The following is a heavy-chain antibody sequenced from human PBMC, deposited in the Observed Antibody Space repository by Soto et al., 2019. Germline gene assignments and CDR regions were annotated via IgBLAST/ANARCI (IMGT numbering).Heavy chain of an antibody. D-gene: IGHD3-16*01. V-gene: IGHV3-15*01. CDR2: IKSKIHGGTT. Sequence: VQLVESGGGLVKPGGSLRLSCAASGFTFSNAWMTWVRQAPGKGLEWVGRIKSKIHGGTTDYIAPVKGRFIISRDDSKNTLYLEMNSLKIEDTAVYYCTTEAGWATSWGRGTLVTVSS. J-gene: IGHJ5*02. CDR1: GFTFSNAW. CDR3: TTEAGWATS.